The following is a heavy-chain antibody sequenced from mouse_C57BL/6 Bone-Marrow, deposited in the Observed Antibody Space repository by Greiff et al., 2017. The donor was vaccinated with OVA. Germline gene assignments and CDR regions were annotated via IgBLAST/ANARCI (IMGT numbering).Heavy chain of an antibody. CDR3: ARSVYYYGSEWGFAY. CDR1: GYTFTDYY. CDR2: INPNNGGT. J-gene: IGHJ3*01. V-gene: IGHV1-26*01. Sequence: VQLQQSGPELVKPGASVKISCKASGYTFTDYYMNWVKQSPGKSLEWIGDINPNNGGTSYNQKFKGKATLTVDKSSSTAYMELRSLTSEDAAVYYCARSVYYYGSEWGFAYWGQGTLVTVSA. D-gene: IGHD1-1*01.